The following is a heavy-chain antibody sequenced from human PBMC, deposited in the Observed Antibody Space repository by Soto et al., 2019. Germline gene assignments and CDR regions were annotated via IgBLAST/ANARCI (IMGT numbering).Heavy chain of an antibody. J-gene: IGHJ4*02. CDR2: ISSSSSYI. V-gene: IGHV3-21*01. CDR3: ARALPAAGRPLYFDG. Sequence: PGGSLRLSCAASGFTFSTYNMNWVRQAPGKGLEWVSSISSSSSYIYYADSVKGRFTISRDNAKNSLFLQMNSLRAEDTAVYYCARALPAAGRPLYFDGSGQGSLVTVSS. CDR1: GFTFSTYN. D-gene: IGHD6-13*01.